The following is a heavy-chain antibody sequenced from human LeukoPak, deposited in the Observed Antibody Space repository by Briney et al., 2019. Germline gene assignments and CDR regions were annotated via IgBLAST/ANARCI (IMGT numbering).Heavy chain of an antibody. CDR2: INPSGGST. J-gene: IGHJ6*02. CDR3: ASPGGLCGGDCYPYYYYGMDV. D-gene: IGHD2-21*02. V-gene: IGHV1-46*01. Sequence: GASVKVSCKASGYTFTSYYMHWVRQAPGQGLEWMGIINPSGGSTSYAQKFQGGVTMTRDTSTSTVYMELSSLRSEDTAVYYCASPGGLCGGDCYPYYYYGMDVWGQGTTVTVSS. CDR1: GYTFTSYY.